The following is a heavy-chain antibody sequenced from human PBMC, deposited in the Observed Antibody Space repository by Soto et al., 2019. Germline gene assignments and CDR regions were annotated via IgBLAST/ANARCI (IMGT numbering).Heavy chain of an antibody. CDR3: ANSPGYALYYGMDV. V-gene: IGHV3-23*01. Sequence: GGSLRLSCAASGFTFSSYAMSWVRQAPGKRLEWVSAISGSGGSTYYADSVKGRFTISRDNSKNTLYLQMNSLRAEDTAVYYCANSPGYALYYGMDVWGQGTTVTVSS. CDR1: GFTFSSYA. CDR2: ISGSGGST. J-gene: IGHJ6*02. D-gene: IGHD5-12*01.